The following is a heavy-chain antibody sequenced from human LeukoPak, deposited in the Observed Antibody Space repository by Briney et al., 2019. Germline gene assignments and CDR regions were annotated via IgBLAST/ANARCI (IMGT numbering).Heavy chain of an antibody. V-gene: IGHV4-59*12. D-gene: IGHD2-21*01. CDR1: GGSISSYY. J-gene: IGHJ5*02. CDR3: ARALGVIAPTS. CDR2: ISDIGSI. Sequence: SETLSLTCTVSGGSISSYYWSWIRQPPGKGLEWIAYISDIGSINYNPSLKSRVTISVDTSKNQFSLKLSSVTAADTAVYCCARALGVIAPTSWGQGTLVTVSS.